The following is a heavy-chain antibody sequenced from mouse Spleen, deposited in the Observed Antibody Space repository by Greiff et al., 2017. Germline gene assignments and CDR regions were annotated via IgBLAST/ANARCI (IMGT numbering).Heavy chain of an antibody. D-gene: IGHD2-10*02. CDR1: GYTFTSYW. CDR2: IYPSDSET. J-gene: IGHJ3*01. V-gene: IGHV1-61*01. CDR3: ARGEYGNFAY. Sequence: QVQLQQPGAELVRPGSSVKLSCKASGYTFTSYWMDWVKQSPGQGLEWIGNIYPSDSETHYNQKFKDKATLTVDKSSSTAYMQLSSLTSEDSAVYYCARGEYGNFAYWGQGALVTVST.